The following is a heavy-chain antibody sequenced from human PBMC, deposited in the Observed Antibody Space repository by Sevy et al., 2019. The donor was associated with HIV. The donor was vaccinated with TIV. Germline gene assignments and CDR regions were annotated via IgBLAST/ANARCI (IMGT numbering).Heavy chain of an antibody. Sequence: GGSLRLSCAASGFSFSTYAMTWVHQAPGKALEWVSGISGSGTSTYYTDSVKGRFTISRDNSKNTVYLQMNNLRAEDTAVYYCGKVSIFGVGGFYDYWGQGTLVTVSS. D-gene: IGHD3-3*01. CDR2: ISGSGTST. V-gene: IGHV3-23*01. CDR3: GKVSIFGVGGFYDY. CDR1: GFSFSTYA. J-gene: IGHJ4*02.